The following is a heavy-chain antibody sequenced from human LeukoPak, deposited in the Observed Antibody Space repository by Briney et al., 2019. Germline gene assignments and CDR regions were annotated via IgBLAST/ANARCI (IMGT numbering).Heavy chain of an antibody. V-gene: IGHV3-30-3*01. Sequence: GGSLRLSCAASGFTFSSYAMIWVRQAPGKGLEWVAVISYDGSNKYFADSVKGRFTIFRDNSKNTLYLQMNSLRAEDTAVYYCARGGNGYYYFDYWGQGTLVTVSS. J-gene: IGHJ4*02. CDR2: ISYDGSNK. CDR1: GFTFSSYA. CDR3: ARGGNGYYYFDY. D-gene: IGHD3-3*01.